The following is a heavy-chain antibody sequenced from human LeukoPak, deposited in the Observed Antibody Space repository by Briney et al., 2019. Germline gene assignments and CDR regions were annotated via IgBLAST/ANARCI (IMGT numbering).Heavy chain of an antibody. CDR2: FYHSVNT. V-gene: IGHV4-39*07. CDR3: ARASSSGWPFQH. CDR1: GDSISSSHYY. Sequence: PSETLSLTCTVSGDSISSSHYYWGWIRQPPGKGLEWIGSFYHSVNTYYNPSLKSRVTISVDTSKNQFSLKLTSVTAADTAAYFCARASSSGWPFQHWGQGTLVTVSS. J-gene: IGHJ1*01. D-gene: IGHD6-19*01.